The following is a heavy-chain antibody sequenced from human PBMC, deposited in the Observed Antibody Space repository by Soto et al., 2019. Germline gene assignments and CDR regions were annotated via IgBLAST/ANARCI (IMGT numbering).Heavy chain of an antibody. V-gene: IGHV1-69*02. J-gene: IGHJ5*02. Sequence: ASVKVSCKASGGTFSSYTISWVRQAPGQGLEWMGRIIPILGIANYAQKFQGRVTITADKSTSTAYMELSSLRSEDTAVYYCAFRVYDFWSAMNWFDPWGQGTLVTVSS. CDR1: GGTFSSYT. D-gene: IGHD3-3*01. CDR3: AFRVYDFWSAMNWFDP. CDR2: IIPILGIA.